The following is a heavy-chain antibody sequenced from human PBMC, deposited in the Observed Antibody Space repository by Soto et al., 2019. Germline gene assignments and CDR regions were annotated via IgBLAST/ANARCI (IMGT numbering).Heavy chain of an antibody. CDR3: ARISVASRYMDV. CDR1: GGSISSSSYY. V-gene: IGHV4-39*01. CDR2: FYYSGST. D-gene: IGHD5-12*01. J-gene: IGHJ6*03. Sequence: QLQLEESGPGLVKPSETLSLTCTVSGGSISSSSYYWGWIRQSPGKGLEWIGRFYYSGSTYYSPSLKSQVTISRDTYKKKISLRLSSVTATDTAVYYCARISVASRYMDVWGKGATVTVSS.